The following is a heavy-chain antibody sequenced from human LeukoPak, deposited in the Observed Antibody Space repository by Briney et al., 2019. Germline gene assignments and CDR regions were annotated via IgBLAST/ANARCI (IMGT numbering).Heavy chain of an antibody. J-gene: IGHJ4*02. D-gene: IGHD2-2*01. CDR1: GFTFSSYS. CDR2: ISSSSSYI. Sequence: GGSLRLSCAASGFTFSSYSMNWVRQAPGKGLEWVSSISSSSSYIYYADSVKGRFTISRDNAKNSLYLQMSSLRAEDTAVYYCARDWGYCSSTSCSGIDYWGQGTLVTVSS. V-gene: IGHV3-21*01. CDR3: ARDWGYCSSTSCSGIDY.